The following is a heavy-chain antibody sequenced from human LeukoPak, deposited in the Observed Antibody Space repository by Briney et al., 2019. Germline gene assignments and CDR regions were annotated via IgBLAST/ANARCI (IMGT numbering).Heavy chain of an antibody. V-gene: IGHV4-4*02. D-gene: IGHD2-21*02. CDR1: GGSISSSYW. Sequence: TSETLSLTCAVSGGSISSSYWWTWVRQPPGKGLEWIGEIYHSGSTNYNPSLKSRVTISVDKSKHQFSLNLSSVTAADTAVYYCARDRCGGDCPLDYWGQGTLVTVSS. CDR3: ARDRCGGDCPLDY. J-gene: IGHJ4*02. CDR2: IYHSGST.